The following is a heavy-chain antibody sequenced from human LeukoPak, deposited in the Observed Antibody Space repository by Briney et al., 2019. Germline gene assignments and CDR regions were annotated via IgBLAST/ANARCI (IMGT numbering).Heavy chain of an antibody. D-gene: IGHD3-3*01. J-gene: IGHJ3*02. CDR2: IKQGGSEK. Sequence: GGSLRLSCTASGFTFSNYWMTWVRQAPGKGLEWVANIKQGGSEKYYVDSVKGRFTISRDNAKNSLYLQMNSLRAEDTAVYYCASPEWLPDSIDIWGQGTLVTVSS. CDR1: GFTFSNYW. V-gene: IGHV3-7*01. CDR3: ASPEWLPDSIDI.